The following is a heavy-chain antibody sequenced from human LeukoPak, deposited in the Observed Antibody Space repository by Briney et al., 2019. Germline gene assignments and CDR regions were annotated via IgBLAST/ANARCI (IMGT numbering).Heavy chain of an antibody. V-gene: IGHV3-30-3*01. CDR3: AKDLYYYGSGSYYKGFDY. Sequence: GGSLRLSCAASGFTFSSYAMHWVRQAPGKGLEWVAVISYDGSNKYYADSVKGRFTISRDNSKNTLYLQMNSLRAEDTAVYYCAKDLYYYGSGSYYKGFDYWGQGTLVTVSS. CDR1: GFTFSSYA. D-gene: IGHD3-10*01. J-gene: IGHJ4*02. CDR2: ISYDGSNK.